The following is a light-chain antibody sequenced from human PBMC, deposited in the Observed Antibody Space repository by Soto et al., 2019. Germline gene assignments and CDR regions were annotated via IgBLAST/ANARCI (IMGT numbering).Light chain of an antibody. V-gene: IGKV1-39*01. Sequence: DIQMTQSPSSLSASLGDRVTITCRASQNIISYMNWYQQKPGKAPKFLIYATSNLQSGVPSRFSGSGSGTDFALTISSLQPEDFATYYCQQLTDRRFSFGQGTRVDI. J-gene: IGKJ2*01. CDR3: QQLTDRRFS. CDR1: QNIISY. CDR2: ATS.